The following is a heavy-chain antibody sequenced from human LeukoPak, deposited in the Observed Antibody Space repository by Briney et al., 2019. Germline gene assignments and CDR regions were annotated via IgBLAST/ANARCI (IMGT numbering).Heavy chain of an antibody. V-gene: IGHV4-59*01. D-gene: IGHD2-15*01. CDR2: IYYSGST. Sequence: PSETLSLTCTVSGGSISSYYWSWIRQPPGKGLEWIGYIYYSGSTSYNPSLKSRVTISVDTSKNQFSLKLSSVTAADTAVYYCARDYCSGGSCYSYNWFDPWGQGTLVTVSS. CDR3: ARDYCSGGSCYSYNWFDP. J-gene: IGHJ5*02. CDR1: GGSISSYY.